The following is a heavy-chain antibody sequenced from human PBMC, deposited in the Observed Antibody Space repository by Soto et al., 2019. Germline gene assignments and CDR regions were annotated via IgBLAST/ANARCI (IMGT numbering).Heavy chain of an antibody. CDR1: GGTFSSYA. CDR3: AMEPHVLRVYEWLRGTYYYYGMDV. Sequence: QVQLVQSGAEVKKPGSSVKVSCKASGGTFSSYAISWVRKAPGQGLEWMGGIIPIFGTAHYAQKFQGRVKISADESTSTAVMRLSSLRSEDTAVYYCAMEPHVLRVYEWLRGTYYYYGMDVWGQGTTVTVSS. CDR2: IIPIFGTA. D-gene: IGHD3-3*01. V-gene: IGHV1-69*01. J-gene: IGHJ6*02.